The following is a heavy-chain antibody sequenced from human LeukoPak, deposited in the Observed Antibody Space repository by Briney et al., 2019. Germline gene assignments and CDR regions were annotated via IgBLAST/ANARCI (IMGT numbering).Heavy chain of an antibody. V-gene: IGHV3-43*01. J-gene: IGHJ6*03. Sequence: GGSLRPSCAASGFTFEEDTMHWVRQAPGKCLEWVSLISWDGGSTYYADSVKGRFTISRDNSKNSLYLQMNSLRTEDTALYYCAKGNYYYMDVWGKGTTVTVSS. CDR3: AKGNYYYMDV. CDR2: ISWDGGST. CDR1: GFTFEEDT.